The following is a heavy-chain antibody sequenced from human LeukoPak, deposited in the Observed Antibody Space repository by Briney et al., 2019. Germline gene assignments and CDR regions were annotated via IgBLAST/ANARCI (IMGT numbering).Heavy chain of an antibody. CDR3: ARANSYGGYFDY. Sequence: GSLRLSCAASGLTFSSYAMHWVRQAPGKGLEWVAVISYDGSNKYYADSVKGRFTISRDNSKNTLYLQMNSLRAEDTAVYYCARANSYGGYFDYWGQGTLVTVSS. CDR1: GLTFSSYA. J-gene: IGHJ4*02. V-gene: IGHV3-30-3*01. CDR2: ISYDGSNK. D-gene: IGHD5-18*01.